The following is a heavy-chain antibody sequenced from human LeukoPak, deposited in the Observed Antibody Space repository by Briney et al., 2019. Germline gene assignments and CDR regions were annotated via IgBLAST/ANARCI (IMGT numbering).Heavy chain of an antibody. Sequence: SETLSPTCTVSGGSISSYYWSWIRQPPGKGLEWIGYIYYSGSTNYNPSLKSRVTISVDTSKNQFSLKLSSVTAADTAVYYCARVRYSGDFDYWGQGTLVTVSS. CDR1: GGSISSYY. V-gene: IGHV4-59*01. CDR3: ARVRYSGDFDY. D-gene: IGHD5-12*01. CDR2: IYYSGST. J-gene: IGHJ4*02.